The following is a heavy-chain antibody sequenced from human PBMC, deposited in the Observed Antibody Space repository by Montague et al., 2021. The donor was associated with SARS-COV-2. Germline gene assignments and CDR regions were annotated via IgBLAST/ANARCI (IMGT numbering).Heavy chain of an antibody. D-gene: IGHD2-2*01. CDR3: ARQGDQLLLEYWFDP. J-gene: IGHJ5*02. V-gene: IGHV4-39*01. CDR1: GASISSSSYY. Sequence: SETLSLTCTVSGASISSSSYYWGWIRQPPGKGLEWIGSIYYSGSTYYNPSLKSRVAISVDTSKNQFSLKPSSVTAADTAVYYCARQGDQLLLEYWFDPWGQGTLVTVSS. CDR2: IYYSGST.